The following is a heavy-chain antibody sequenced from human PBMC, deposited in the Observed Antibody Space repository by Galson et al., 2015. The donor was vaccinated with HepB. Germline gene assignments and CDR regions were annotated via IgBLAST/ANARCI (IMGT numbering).Heavy chain of an antibody. CDR2: TSFDGSDK. CDR3: ARELDLYSSGRYAPRGFFDY. J-gene: IGHJ4*02. Sequence: SLRLSCAASGFTFRSYAIHWVRQAPGKGLEWVAVTSFDGSDKYYADSVKGRFTISRDNSKNTVYLQMNSLRTEDTAVYYCARELDLYSSGRYAPRGFFDYWGQGTLVTVSS. D-gene: IGHD6-19*01. CDR1: GFTFRSYA. V-gene: IGHV3-30*04.